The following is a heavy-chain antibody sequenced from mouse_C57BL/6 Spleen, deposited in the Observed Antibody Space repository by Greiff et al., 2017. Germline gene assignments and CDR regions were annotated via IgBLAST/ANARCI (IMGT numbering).Heavy chain of an antibody. V-gene: IGHV1-39*01. CDR1: GYSFTDYN. J-gene: IGHJ4*01. D-gene: IGHD2-13*01. CDR3: AREGDYAMDY. Sequence: VHVKQSGPELVKPGASVKISCKASGYSFTDYNMNWVKQSNGKSLEWIGVINPNYGTTSYKQKFKGKATLTVDQSSSTAYMQLNSLTSEDSAVYYCAREGDYAMDYWGQGTSVTVSS. CDR2: INPNYGTT.